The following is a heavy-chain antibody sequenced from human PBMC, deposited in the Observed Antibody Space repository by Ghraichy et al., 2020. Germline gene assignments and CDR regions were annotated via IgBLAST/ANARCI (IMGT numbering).Heavy chain of an antibody. J-gene: IGHJ3*02. Sequence: SCAASGFTFSSYAMHWVRQAPGKGLEWVAVISYDGSNKYYADSVKGRFTISRDNSKNTLYLQMNSLRAEDTAVYYCARGRVPDYYDSSGRDAFDIWGQGTMVTVSS. CDR2: ISYDGSNK. CDR1: GFTFSSYA. V-gene: IGHV3-30-3*01. CDR3: ARGRVPDYYDSSGRDAFDI. D-gene: IGHD3-22*01.